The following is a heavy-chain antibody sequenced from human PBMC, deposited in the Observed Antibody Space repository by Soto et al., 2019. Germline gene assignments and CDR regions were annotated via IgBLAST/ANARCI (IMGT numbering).Heavy chain of an antibody. CDR2: IWFDGSNK. J-gene: IGHJ4*02. CDR3: ARDAKSVETTGGFDY. CDR1: GFIFSSYG. D-gene: IGHD1-26*01. V-gene: IGHV3-33*01. Sequence: QVQLVDSGGGVVQPGRSLRLSCAASGFIFSSYGMHWVRQAAGKGLEWVAGIWFDGSNKYYADSVKGRFTISRDNSRNTLYLQMNGLRAEDTAVYCCARDAKSVETTGGFDYWGQGTLVTVSS.